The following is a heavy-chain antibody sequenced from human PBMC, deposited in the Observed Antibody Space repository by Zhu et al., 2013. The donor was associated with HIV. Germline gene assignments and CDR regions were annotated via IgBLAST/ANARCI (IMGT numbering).Heavy chain of an antibody. Sequence: VQLQESGPGLVKPSETLSLTCTVSGYSISSGYYWGWIRQPPGKGLEWIGSIYHSGSTYYNPSLKSRVTISVDTSKNQFSLKLSSVTAADTAVYYCARAYSSSWYISEGHIDYWGQGTLVTVSS. V-gene: IGHV4-38-2*02. CDR3: ARAYSSSWYISEGHIDY. J-gene: IGHJ4*02. CDR1: GYSISSGYY. D-gene: IGHD6-13*01. CDR2: IYHSGST.